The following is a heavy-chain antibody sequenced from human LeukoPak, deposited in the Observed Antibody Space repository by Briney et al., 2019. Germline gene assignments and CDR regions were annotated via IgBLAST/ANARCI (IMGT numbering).Heavy chain of an antibody. CDR2: IKQYGSET. Sequence: PGGSLRLSCAASGFTFSTYWMSWVRQAPGKGLEWVANIKQYGSETYYVDSMRGRFTISRDDAKSSLFLQMNSLRAEDTAVYYCANALGAHYFGGWGQGTLVTVSS. V-gene: IGHV3-7*05. D-gene: IGHD1-26*01. CDR3: ANALGAHYFGG. CDR1: GFTFSTYW. J-gene: IGHJ4*02.